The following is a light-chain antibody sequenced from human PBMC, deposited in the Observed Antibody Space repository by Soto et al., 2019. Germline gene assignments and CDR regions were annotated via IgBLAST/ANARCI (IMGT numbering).Light chain of an antibody. CDR1: QSVSSN. V-gene: IGKV3-15*01. CDR2: GAS. J-gene: IGKJ5*01. CDR3: QQYNDWPRT. Sequence: EIVMTQSPATLSVSPGERATLSCRASQSVSSNLAWYQQKPGQAPRLLIYGASTRATGIAARFSGSVSRTDFTLTISSLQSEDFALYFCQQYNDWPRTFGQGTRLEIK.